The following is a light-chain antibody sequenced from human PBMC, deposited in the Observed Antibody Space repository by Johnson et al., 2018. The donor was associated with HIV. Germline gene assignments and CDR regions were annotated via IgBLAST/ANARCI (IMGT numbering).Light chain of an antibody. Sequence: QSVLTQPPSVSAAPGQKVTISCSGSSSTVGNNFVSWYQVLPGTAPKLLIYKDNERPSGIPDRFSGSKSGTSATLGIPGLQTGDEADYYCGTWDTSLSTGGVFGTGTKITVL. CDR3: GTWDTSLSTGGV. CDR2: KDN. CDR1: SSTVGNNF. V-gene: IGLV1-51*02. J-gene: IGLJ1*01.